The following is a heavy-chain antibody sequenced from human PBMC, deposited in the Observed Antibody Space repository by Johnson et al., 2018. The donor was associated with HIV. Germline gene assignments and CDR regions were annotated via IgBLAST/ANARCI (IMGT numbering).Heavy chain of an antibody. D-gene: IGHD1-14*01. CDR1: GFTFSSYA. Sequence: QVQLVESGGGVVQPGRSLRLSCAASGFTFSSYAMHWVRQAPGKGLEWVAVISYDGSNKYYADSVKGRFTISRDNSKNTLYLQMNSLRAEDTAVFYCAILTGYDAFDVWGQGTMVTVSS. V-gene: IGHV3-30-3*01. CDR3: AILTGYDAFDV. CDR2: ISYDGSNK. J-gene: IGHJ3*01.